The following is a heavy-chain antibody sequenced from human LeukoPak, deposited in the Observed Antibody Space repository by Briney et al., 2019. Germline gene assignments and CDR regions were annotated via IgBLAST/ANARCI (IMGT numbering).Heavy chain of an antibody. J-gene: IGHJ4*02. CDR1: GFIFSTYS. Sequence: GGSLILSCAASGFIFSTYSMNWVRQAPGKGLEWVSYITSSSSTIFYADSVKGRFTISRDNAKNSLYLEMNSLRDEDTAVYYCARDAYYSDSSGYHFDYWGQGTLVTVSS. V-gene: IGHV3-48*02. D-gene: IGHD3-22*01. CDR3: ARDAYYSDSSGYHFDY. CDR2: ITSSSSTI.